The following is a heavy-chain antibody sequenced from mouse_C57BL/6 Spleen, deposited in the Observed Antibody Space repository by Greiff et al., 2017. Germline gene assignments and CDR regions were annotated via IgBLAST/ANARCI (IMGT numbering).Heavy chain of an antibody. CDR3: ARGGDGYYSAY. D-gene: IGHD2-3*01. Sequence: EVQVVESGGGLVKPGGSLKLSCAASGFTFSSYAMSWVRQTPEKRLEWVATISDGGSYTYYPDNVKGRFTISRDNAKNNLYLQMSHLKSEDTAMYYCARGGDGYYSAYWGQGTLVTVSA. J-gene: IGHJ3*01. CDR2: ISDGGSYT. V-gene: IGHV5-4*01. CDR1: GFTFSSYA.